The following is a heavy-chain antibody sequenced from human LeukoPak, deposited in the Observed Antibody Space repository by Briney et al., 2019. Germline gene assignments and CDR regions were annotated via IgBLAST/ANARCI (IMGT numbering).Heavy chain of an antibody. D-gene: IGHD4-23*01. CDR3: ATVRAVVRWFDP. Sequence: PSETLSLTCTVSGGSISSSSYYWGWIRQPPGKGLEWIGYIYYSGSTYYNPSLKSRVTISVDTSKNQFSLKLSSVTAADTAVYYCATVRAVVRWFDPWGQGTLVTVSS. CDR2: IYYSGST. CDR1: GGSISSSSYY. V-gene: IGHV4-30-4*08. J-gene: IGHJ5*02.